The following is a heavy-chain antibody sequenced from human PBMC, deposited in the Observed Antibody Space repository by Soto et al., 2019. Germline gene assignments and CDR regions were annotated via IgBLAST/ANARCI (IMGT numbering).Heavy chain of an antibody. J-gene: IGHJ6*02. Sequence: SETLSLTCTVSGGSISSSSYYWVWIRQPPGKGLEWIGSIYYSGSTYYNPSLKSRVTISVDTSKNQFSLKLSSVTAADTAVYYCASLQTVPAAIGARGYYYGMDVWGQGTTVTVSS. CDR1: GGSISSSSYY. V-gene: IGHV4-39*01. CDR3: ASLQTVPAAIGARGYYYGMDV. D-gene: IGHD2-2*02. CDR2: IYYSGST.